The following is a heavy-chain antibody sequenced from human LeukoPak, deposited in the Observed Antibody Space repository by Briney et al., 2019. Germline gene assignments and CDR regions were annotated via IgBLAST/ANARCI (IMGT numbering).Heavy chain of an antibody. CDR1: GFTFSSYA. CDR2: ISGSGGST. V-gene: IGHV3-23*01. Sequence: GGSLRLSCAASGFTFSSYAMSWVRQAPGKRLEWVSAISGSGGSTYYADSVKGRFTISRDNSKNTLYLQMNSLRAEDTAVYYCAKDHSGRYKRDWFDPWGQGTLVTVSS. CDR3: AKDHSGRYKRDWFDP. D-gene: IGHD1-26*01. J-gene: IGHJ5*02.